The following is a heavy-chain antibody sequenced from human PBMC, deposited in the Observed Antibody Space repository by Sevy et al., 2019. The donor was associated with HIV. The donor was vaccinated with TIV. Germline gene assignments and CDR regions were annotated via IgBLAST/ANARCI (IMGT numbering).Heavy chain of an antibody. J-gene: IGHJ6*02. D-gene: IGHD3-10*01. V-gene: IGHV3-33*01. CDR3: ARDPVYYGSGSYVDNYYGMDV. Sequence: GGSLRLSCAASGFTFSSYGMHWVRQAPGKGLEWVAVIWYDGSNKYYADSVKGRFTIYRDNSKNTLYLQMNSLRAEDTAVYYLARDPVYYGSGSYVDNYYGMDVWGQGTTVTVSS. CDR1: GFTFSSYG. CDR2: IWYDGSNK.